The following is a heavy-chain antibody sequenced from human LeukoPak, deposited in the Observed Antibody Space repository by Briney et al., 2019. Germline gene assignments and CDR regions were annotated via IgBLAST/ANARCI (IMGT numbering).Heavy chain of an antibody. D-gene: IGHD3-3*01. CDR1: GFTVSSNY. CDR2: IYSGGST. J-gene: IGHJ4*02. V-gene: IGHV3-53*04. Sequence: PGGSLRLSCAVSGFTVSSNYMSWVRQAPGKGLEWVSVIYSGGSTYYADSVKGRFTISRHNSMNTLYLQMNSLRGEDTAVYYCARVGPGVVIDYWGQGTLVTVSS. CDR3: ARVGPGVVIDY.